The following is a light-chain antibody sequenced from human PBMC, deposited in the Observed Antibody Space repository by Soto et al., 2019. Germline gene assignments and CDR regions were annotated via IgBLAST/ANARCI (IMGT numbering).Light chain of an antibody. CDR2: GAS. J-gene: IGKJ2*01. Sequence: EIVMTQSPATLSVSPGERATLSCRASQDIGTNLDWYQQKPGQAPRLLIYGASTRATGIPARFSGSGSGTEFTLTISSLQSEDFAIYYWQECDSWPPYTFCQGTKLEIK. V-gene: IGKV3-15*01. CDR1: QDIGTN. CDR3: QECDSWPPYT.